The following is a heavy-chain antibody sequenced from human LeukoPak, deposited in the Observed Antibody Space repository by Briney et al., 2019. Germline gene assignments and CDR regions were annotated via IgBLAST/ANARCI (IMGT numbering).Heavy chain of an antibody. J-gene: IGHJ4*02. Sequence: ASVKVSCKASGYTFTSYGITWVRQAPGQGLEWMGWISAYNGNTNYAQKFQGRVTMTTDTSTSTAYMELRSLRSDDTAVYYCARDYSAVAGPYYFDYWGQGTLVTVSS. V-gene: IGHV1-18*01. CDR2: ISAYNGNT. D-gene: IGHD6-19*01. CDR3: ARDYSAVAGPYYFDY. CDR1: GYTFTSYG.